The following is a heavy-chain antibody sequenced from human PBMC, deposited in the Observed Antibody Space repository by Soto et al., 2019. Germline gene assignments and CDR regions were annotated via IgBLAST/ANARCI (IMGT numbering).Heavy chain of an antibody. CDR3: GRGGWYLDH. J-gene: IGHJ4*02. V-gene: IGHV4-59*01. D-gene: IGHD6-19*01. CDR1: GGSMSPNY. Sequence: SETLSLTCTVSGGSMSPNYWSWIRQPPGKGLEWIGYMYYSGNTNYNPSLKSRVTMSVDTSKNQFSLKLSSVTAADTAVYYCGRGGWYLDHWGQGTLVTVSS. CDR2: MYYSGNT.